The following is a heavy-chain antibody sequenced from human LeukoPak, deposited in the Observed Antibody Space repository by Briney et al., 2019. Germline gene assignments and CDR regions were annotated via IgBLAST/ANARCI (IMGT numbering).Heavy chain of an antibody. CDR2: ISGSGGST. CDR3: AKGIAVAANLRHWFDP. CDR1: GFTFSSYA. Sequence: GGSLRLSCAASGFTFSSYAMSWVRQAPGKGLEWVSAISGSGGSTYYADSVKGRFTISRDNSKNTLYLQMNSLRAEDTAVYYCAKGIAVAANLRHWFDPWGQGTLVTASS. V-gene: IGHV3-23*01. D-gene: IGHD6-19*01. J-gene: IGHJ5*02.